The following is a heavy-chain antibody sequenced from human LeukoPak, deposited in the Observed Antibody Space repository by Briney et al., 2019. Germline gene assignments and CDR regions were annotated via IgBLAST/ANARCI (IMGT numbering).Heavy chain of an antibody. Sequence: GGSLRLSCAASGFTFSSYAMSWVRQAPGKGLEWVSAISGSGGSTYYADSVKGRFTISRDNSKNTLYLQMNSLRAEDTAVYYCARSYSSSRYDPRYYFDYWGQGTLVTVSS. J-gene: IGHJ4*02. CDR2: ISGSGGST. V-gene: IGHV3-23*01. CDR3: ARSYSSSRYDPRYYFDY. D-gene: IGHD6-6*01. CDR1: GFTFSSYA.